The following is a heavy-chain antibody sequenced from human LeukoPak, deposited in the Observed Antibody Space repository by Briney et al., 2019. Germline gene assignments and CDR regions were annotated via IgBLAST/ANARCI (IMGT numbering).Heavy chain of an antibody. D-gene: IGHD4-17*01. CDR2: VNNRGST. Sequence: PSETLSLTCAVYGGSFSNYYWSWIRQPPGEGLEGIGEVNNRGSTNHNPFLKRRVTISVDTSKNQFSLKLSSVTAADTAVYYCARGPGSLRFDPWGQGTLVTVSS. CDR1: GGSFSNYY. CDR3: ARGPGSLRFDP. V-gene: IGHV4-34*01. J-gene: IGHJ5*02.